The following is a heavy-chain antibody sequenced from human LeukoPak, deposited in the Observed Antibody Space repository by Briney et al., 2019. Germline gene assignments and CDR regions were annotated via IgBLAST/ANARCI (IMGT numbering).Heavy chain of an antibody. Sequence: SVKVSCRASGGTFSSYAISWVRQAPGKGLEWMGGIIPIFGTANYAQKFQGRVTITTDESTSTAYMELSSLRSEGTAVYYCTRETVEMATGPLDYWGQGTLVTVSS. CDR1: GGTFSSYA. CDR3: TRETVEMATGPLDY. CDR2: IIPIFGTA. J-gene: IGHJ4*02. V-gene: IGHV1-69*05. D-gene: IGHD5-24*01.